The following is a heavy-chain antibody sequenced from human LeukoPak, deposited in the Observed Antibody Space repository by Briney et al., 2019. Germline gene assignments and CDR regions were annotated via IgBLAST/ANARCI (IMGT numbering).Heavy chain of an antibody. J-gene: IGHJ4*02. V-gene: IGHV1-2*02. CDR1: GYTFTSYA. Sequence: ASVKVSCKASGYTFTSYAMNWVRQAPGQGLEWMGWINPNSGGTNYAQKFQGRVTMTRDTSISTAYMELSRLRSDDTAVYYCATYGSGLFDYWGQGTLVTVSS. CDR2: INPNSGGT. CDR3: ATYGSGLFDY. D-gene: IGHD3-10*01.